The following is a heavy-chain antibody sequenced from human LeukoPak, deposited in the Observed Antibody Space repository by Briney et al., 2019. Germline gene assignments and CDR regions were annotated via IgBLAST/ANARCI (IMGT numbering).Heavy chain of an antibody. CDR2: INHSGST. J-gene: IGHJ4*02. CDR3: ATAGQWRFDS. Sequence: SETLSLTCAVYGGSFSGYYWTWIRQPPGKGLEWIGEINHSGSTNYNPSLKSRVTISVDTSKNQFSLKLSSVTAADTAVYYCATAGQWRFDSWGLGTLVTVSS. CDR1: GGSFSGYY. V-gene: IGHV4-34*01. D-gene: IGHD6-19*01.